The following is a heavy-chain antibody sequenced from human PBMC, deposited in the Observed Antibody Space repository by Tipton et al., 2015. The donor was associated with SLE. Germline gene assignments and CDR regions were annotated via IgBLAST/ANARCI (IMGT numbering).Heavy chain of an antibody. CDR1: GFSISSGYY. J-gene: IGHJ4*02. V-gene: IGHV4-38-2*02. CDR3: ARSRIYDGSVDYYGFFDY. Sequence: TLSLTCTVSGFSISSGYYWGWMRQSPGKGLEWIGSIYRSGSTYYNLSLKSRVTISVDTSKNQFSLNLSPVTAADTAVYYCARSRIYDGSVDYYGFFDYWGQGTLVTVSS. CDR2: IYRSGST. D-gene: IGHD3-22*01.